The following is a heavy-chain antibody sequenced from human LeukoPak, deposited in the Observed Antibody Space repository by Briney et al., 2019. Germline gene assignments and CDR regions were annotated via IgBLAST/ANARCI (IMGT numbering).Heavy chain of an antibody. CDR2: IYYSGST. J-gene: IGHJ4*02. Sequence: NTSETLSLTCTVSGGSISSDYWSWIRQPPGKGLEWIGYIYYSGSTNYNPSLKSRVTISVDTSKNQFSLKLSSVTAADTAVYYCARDGGWEAEYYFDYWGQGTLVTVSS. D-gene: IGHD6-19*01. CDR3: ARDGGWEAEYYFDY. CDR1: GGSISSDY. V-gene: IGHV4-59*01.